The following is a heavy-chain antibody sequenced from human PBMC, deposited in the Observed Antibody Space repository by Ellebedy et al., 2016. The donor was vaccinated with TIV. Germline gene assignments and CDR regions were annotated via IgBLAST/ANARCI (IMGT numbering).Heavy chain of an antibody. CDR3: ASLVVPAAMSYYYYGMDV. J-gene: IGHJ6*02. V-gene: IGHV3-23*01. CDR2: ISGSGGST. Sequence: GESLKISXAASGFTFSSYAMSWVRQAPGKGLEWVSAISGSGGSTYYADSVKGRFTISRDNAKNSLYLQMNSLRAEDTAVYYCASLVVPAAMSYYYYGMDVWGQGTTVTVSS. D-gene: IGHD2-2*01. CDR1: GFTFSSYA.